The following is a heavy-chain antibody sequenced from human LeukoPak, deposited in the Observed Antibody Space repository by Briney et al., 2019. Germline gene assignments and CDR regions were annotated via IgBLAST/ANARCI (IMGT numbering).Heavy chain of an antibody. CDR3: ARDSDVWGSYRYTFDY. Sequence: GGSLRLSCAASGFTFSSYSMNLVRQAPGKGLEWVSSISSTSSYIYYADSVKGRFTISRDSAKNSLYLQMNSLRAEDTAVYYCARDSDVWGSYRYTFDYWGQGTLVTVSS. CDR1: GFTFSSYS. CDR2: ISSTSSYI. V-gene: IGHV3-21*01. J-gene: IGHJ4*02. D-gene: IGHD3-16*02.